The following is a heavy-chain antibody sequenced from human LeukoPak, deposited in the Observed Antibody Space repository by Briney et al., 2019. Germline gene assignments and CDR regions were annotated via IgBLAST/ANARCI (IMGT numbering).Heavy chain of an antibody. CDR2: INPNSGGT. Sequence: ASVKVSCKASGYTFTGYYMHWARQAPGQGLEWMGWINPNSGGTNYAQKFQGRVTMTRDTSISTAYMELSRLRSDDTAVYYCARDLLNGDYLDYWGQGTLVTVSS. CDR3: ARDLLNGDYLDY. J-gene: IGHJ4*02. CDR1: GYTFTGYY. V-gene: IGHV1-2*02. D-gene: IGHD4-17*01.